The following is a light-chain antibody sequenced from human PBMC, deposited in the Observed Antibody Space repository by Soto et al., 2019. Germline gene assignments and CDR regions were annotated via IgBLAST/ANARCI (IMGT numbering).Light chain of an antibody. CDR3: LQHDSNVWT. CDR1: QDIQNA. J-gene: IGKJ1*01. CDR2: AAS. Sequence: DIQMTQSPSSLSASVGDRVTITCRASQDIQNALGWYQQKPGKAPKRLIYAASSLQSGVPSRFRGSRSGTEFTLTISSLQPEDFATYYCLQHDSNVWTFGQGTMVEIK. V-gene: IGKV1-17*01.